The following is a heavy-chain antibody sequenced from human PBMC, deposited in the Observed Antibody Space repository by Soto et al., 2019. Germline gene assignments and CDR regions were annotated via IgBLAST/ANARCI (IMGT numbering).Heavy chain of an antibody. CDR2: ISSSSSYI. Sequence: GESLKISCAASGFTFSSYSMNWVRQAPGKGLEWVSSISSSSSYIYYADSVKGRFTISRDNAKNSLYLQMNSLRAEDTAVYYCARDRPQYSSSLPFDYWGQGTLVTVSS. CDR3: ARDRPQYSSSLPFDY. J-gene: IGHJ4*02. V-gene: IGHV3-21*01. D-gene: IGHD6-6*01. CDR1: GFTFSSYS.